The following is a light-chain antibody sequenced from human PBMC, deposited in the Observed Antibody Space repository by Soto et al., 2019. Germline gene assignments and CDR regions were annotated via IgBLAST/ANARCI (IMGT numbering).Light chain of an antibody. CDR3: QQYNNWPGT. J-gene: IGKJ2*01. CDR1: QSVSSN. V-gene: IGKV3-15*01. Sequence: EIVMTQSPATLSVSPGERATLSCRASQSVSSNLAWYQQKPGQAPRLLIYGASTRATGIPARFSGSGSGTEFPLTLSSLQSEDFAVYYCQQYNNWPGTFGQGTKLEIK. CDR2: GAS.